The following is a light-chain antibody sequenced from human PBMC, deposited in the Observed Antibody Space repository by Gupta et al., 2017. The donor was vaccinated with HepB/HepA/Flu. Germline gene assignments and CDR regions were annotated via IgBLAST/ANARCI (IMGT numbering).Light chain of an antibody. V-gene: IGKV2-28*01. CDR1: QSLLHSNGYNY. J-gene: IGKJ3*01. CDR2: LGS. Sequence: DIVMTQSPLSLPVTPGEPASISCRSSQSLLHSNGYNYLDWYLQKPGQSPQLLIYLGSNRASGVPERFSGSGSGTDFTLKISRVEAEDVGVYYCMKALQTPLFTFGPGTKVDIK. CDR3: MKALQTPLFT.